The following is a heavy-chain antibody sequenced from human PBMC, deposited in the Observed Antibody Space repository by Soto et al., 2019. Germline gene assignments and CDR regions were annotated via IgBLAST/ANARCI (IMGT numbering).Heavy chain of an antibody. D-gene: IGHD6-6*01. V-gene: IGHV4-39*07. Sequence: PSETLSLTCTVSGGSISSSSYYWGWIRHSPGKGLEWIASISYSGGTYYNPSLKSRVTISVDTSKNQFSLKLSSVTAADTAVYYCARTSRFDSWGQGTLVTVSS. J-gene: IGHJ4*02. CDR3: ARTSRFDS. CDR2: ISYSGGT. CDR1: GGSISSSSYY.